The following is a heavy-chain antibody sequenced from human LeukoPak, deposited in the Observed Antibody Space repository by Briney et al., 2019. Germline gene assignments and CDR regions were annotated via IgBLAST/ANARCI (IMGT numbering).Heavy chain of an antibody. CDR3: AKDRMYSSGERGVFDY. D-gene: IGHD6-19*01. CDR2: ISWNSVGM. Sequence: GGSLRLSCAASGFTFDDYAMHWVRQAPGKGLEWVSGISWNSVGMVLANSVRGRLPIPGAKAKNSLYRQMNSLRAENRALYYCAKDRMYSSGERGVFDYWGKGTLVTVSS. J-gene: IGHJ4*02. CDR1: GFTFDDYA. V-gene: IGHV3-9*01.